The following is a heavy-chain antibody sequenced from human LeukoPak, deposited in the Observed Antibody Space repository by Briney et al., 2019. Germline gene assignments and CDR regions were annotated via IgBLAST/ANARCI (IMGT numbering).Heavy chain of an antibody. V-gene: IGHV4-59*01. CDR3: ASQLGGTTFH. CDR2: VYYNGIT. D-gene: IGHD1/OR15-1a*01. CDR1: GVSINTYF. Sequence: SETLSLTCTVSGVSINTYFWSWIRQPPGKGLEWIGYVYYNGITNYNPSLKSRASISLDTSKNQFSLRLKSVTAAETAVYYCASQLGGTTFHWGQGTLVTVSS. J-gene: IGHJ4*02.